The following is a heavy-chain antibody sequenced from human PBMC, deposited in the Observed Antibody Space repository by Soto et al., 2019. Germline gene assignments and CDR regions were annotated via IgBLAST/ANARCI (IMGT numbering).Heavy chain of an antibody. D-gene: IGHD1-26*01. CDR2: MSADNGNT. CDR3: ARDGRVEGGLAY. J-gene: IGHJ4*02. V-gene: IGHV1-18*01. CDR1: GYTFTRYG. Sequence: QVQLVQSGAEVKKPGASVKVSCKASGYTFTRYGISWVRQAPGQGLEWMGWMSADNGNTYYAQKFQGRVPITTDTSTSTAYMGLRSLRSDDTAVYYCARDGRVEGGLAYWGQGTLVTVSS.